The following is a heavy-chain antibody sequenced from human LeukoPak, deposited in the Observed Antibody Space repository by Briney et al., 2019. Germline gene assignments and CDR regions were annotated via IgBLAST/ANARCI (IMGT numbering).Heavy chain of an antibody. V-gene: IGHV1-2*02. CDR3: ARVLQYQLLYDAFDI. CDR2: INPNSGGT. CDR1: GYTFTSYY. D-gene: IGHD2-2*01. J-gene: IGHJ3*02. Sequence: ASVKVSCKASGYTFTSYYMHWVRQAPGQGLEWMGWINPNSGGTNYAQKFQGRVTMTRDTSISTAYMELSRLRSDDTAVYYCARVLQYQLLYDAFDIWGQGTMVTVSS.